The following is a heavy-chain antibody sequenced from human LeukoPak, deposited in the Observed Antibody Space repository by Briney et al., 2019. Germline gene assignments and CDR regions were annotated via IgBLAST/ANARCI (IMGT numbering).Heavy chain of an antibody. CDR1: GFTFSIYG. Sequence: PGGSLSLSCATSGFTFSIYGMHWVRQFPRKGLEWVAFIGLDGSDEQYIHSVKGRFTISRDNSKNTLYLQMKNLRLEDTAMYYCTKDTGEGDFWGQGTLVTVSS. V-gene: IGHV3-30*02. CDR2: IGLDGSDE. J-gene: IGHJ4*02. D-gene: IGHD2-21*01. CDR3: TKDTGEGDF.